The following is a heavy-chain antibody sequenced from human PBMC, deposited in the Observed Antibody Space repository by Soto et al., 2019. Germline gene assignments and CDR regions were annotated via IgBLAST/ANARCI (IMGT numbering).Heavy chain of an antibody. J-gene: IGHJ5*02. CDR2: IVVGTGNT. CDR3: AADRLPPDRCNWLGP. Sequence: QMQLVQSGPEVKKPGTSVKVSCKASGFNFGSSAIQWVRQARGHRLEWIGWIVVGTGNTNYAQKFQERVTITRDMTKSTAYMELSSLIPEDTAVYYCAADRLPPDRCNWLGPWGLGTLVTVSS. V-gene: IGHV1-58*02. CDR1: GFNFGSSA. D-gene: IGHD2-21*02.